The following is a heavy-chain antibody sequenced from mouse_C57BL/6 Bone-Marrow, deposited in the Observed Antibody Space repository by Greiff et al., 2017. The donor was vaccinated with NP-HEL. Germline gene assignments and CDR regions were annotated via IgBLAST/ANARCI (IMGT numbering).Heavy chain of an antibody. D-gene: IGHD1-1*01. CDR3: ARAIKGDYYLNAY. J-gene: IGHJ3*01. V-gene: IGHV1-85*01. CDR2: IYPRDGST. CDR1: GYTFTSYD. Sequence: QVQLQQSGPELVKPGASVKLSCKASGYTFTSYDINWVKQRPGQGLEWIGWIYPRDGSTKYNEKFKGKATLTVDTSSSKAYMELNSLTSEDSAVYVCARAIKGDYYLNAYWGQGTLVTVSA.